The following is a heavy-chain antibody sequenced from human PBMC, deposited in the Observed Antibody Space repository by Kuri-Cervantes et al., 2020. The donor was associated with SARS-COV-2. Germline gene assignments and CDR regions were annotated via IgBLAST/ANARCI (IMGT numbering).Heavy chain of an antibody. J-gene: IGHJ4*02. Sequence: SETLSLTCIVSGGSVSSGSHYWSLIRQPPGKGLEWIGEINHSGSTNYNPSLKSRVTISVDTSKNQFSLKLSSVTAADTAVYYCARVKSVVTPDIDYWGQGTLVTVSS. V-gene: IGHV4-39*07. CDR3: ARVKSVVTPDIDY. D-gene: IGHD4-23*01. CDR1: GGSVSSGSHY. CDR2: INHSGST.